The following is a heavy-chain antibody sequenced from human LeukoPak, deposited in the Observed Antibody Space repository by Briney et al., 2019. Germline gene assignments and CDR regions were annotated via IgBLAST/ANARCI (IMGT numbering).Heavy chain of an antibody. Sequence: GGSLRVSCTASGFSFNSYIMNWVRQAPGKGLEWVASISSRGNYIYYADSVKGRSTISRDNAKNSLILQMNSLGADDTAVYFCARDPAGIPGFTGDYFDYWGQGTLVTVSS. CDR3: ARDPAGIPGFTGDYFDY. V-gene: IGHV3-21*01. D-gene: IGHD1-20*01. CDR2: ISSRGNYI. CDR1: GFSFNSYI. J-gene: IGHJ4*02.